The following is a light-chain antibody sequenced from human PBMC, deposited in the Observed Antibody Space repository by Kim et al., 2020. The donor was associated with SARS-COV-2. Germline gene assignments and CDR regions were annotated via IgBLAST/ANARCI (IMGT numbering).Light chain of an antibody. J-gene: IGKJ2*01. Sequence: ASVGDRVTITCRASQAIGNYLAWYQQKPGKVPKLLIYAASTLQSGVPSRFSGRGSGTDFTLTITSLQPEDVATYYCQKYGSAPPYNFGQGTKLEIK. CDR2: AAS. V-gene: IGKV1-27*01. CDR3: QKYGSAPPYN. CDR1: QAIGNY.